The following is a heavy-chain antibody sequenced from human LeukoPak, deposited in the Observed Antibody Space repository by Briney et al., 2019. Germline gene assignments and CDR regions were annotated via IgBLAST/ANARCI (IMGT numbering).Heavy chain of an antibody. Sequence: SGGSLRLSCAASRFTFSSYWMCWVRQAPGNGLEWVANKKQDGSEKYYVDSVKGRFTISRDNAKNSLYLQMNSLRAEDTSVYYCARGATYYYDSSGYYFFDYWGQGNLVTVSS. V-gene: IGHV3-7*01. J-gene: IGHJ4*02. CDR3: ARGATYYYDSSGYYFFDY. CDR2: KKQDGSEK. CDR1: RFTFSSYW. D-gene: IGHD3-22*01.